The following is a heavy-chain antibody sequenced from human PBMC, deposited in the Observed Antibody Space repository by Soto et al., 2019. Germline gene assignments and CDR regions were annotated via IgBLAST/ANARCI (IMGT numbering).Heavy chain of an antibody. CDR1: GGSISSYY. CDR3: ARGLHSGYDYVDY. J-gene: IGHJ4*02. CDR2: IYYSGST. D-gene: IGHD5-12*01. Sequence: QVQLQESGPGLVKPSETLSLTCTVSGGSISSYYWSWIRQPPGKGLEWMGYIYYSGSTNYNPSLKRRVTISVDTSKNQFSLKLSSVTAADTAVYYCARGLHSGYDYVDYWGQGTLVTVSS. V-gene: IGHV4-59*01.